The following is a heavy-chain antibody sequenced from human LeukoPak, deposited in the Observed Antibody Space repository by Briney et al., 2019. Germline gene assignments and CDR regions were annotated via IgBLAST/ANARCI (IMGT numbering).Heavy chain of an antibody. V-gene: IGHV4-30-2*01. J-gene: IGHJ3*01. D-gene: IGHD3-22*01. Sequence: SETLSLTCTVSGGSISSGGYYWSWIRQPPGKGLEWIGYIYHSGNTDYNPSLKSRVTISVDRSKNQFSLKLSSVTAADTAVYYCARELRYDNSDSGAFWGQGTVVTVSS. CDR1: GGSISSGGYY. CDR2: IYHSGNT. CDR3: ARELRYDNSDSGAF.